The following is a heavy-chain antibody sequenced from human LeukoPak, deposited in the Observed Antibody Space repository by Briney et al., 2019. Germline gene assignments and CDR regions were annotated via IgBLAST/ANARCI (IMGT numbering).Heavy chain of an antibody. CDR2: INPSGGST. D-gene: IGHD3-22*01. J-gene: IGHJ4*02. V-gene: IGHV1-46*01. Sequence: ASVKVSCKASGYTXTSYYMHWVRQAPGQGLEWMGIINPSGGSTSYAQKFQGRVTMTRDTSTSTVYMGLSSLRSEDTAVYYRARVGYSYDSSGYYGFDYWGQGTLVTVSS. CDR3: ARVGYSYDSSGYYGFDY. CDR1: GYTXTSYY.